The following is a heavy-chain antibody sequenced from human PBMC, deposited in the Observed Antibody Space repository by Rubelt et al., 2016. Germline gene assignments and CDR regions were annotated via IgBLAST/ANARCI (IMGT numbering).Heavy chain of an antibody. D-gene: IGHD5-18*01. CDR3: ARSKDTAMVTDADWYFDL. Sequence: QVQLVQSGAEVKKPGASVKVSCKASGYTFTSYALHWVRQAPGQRLAWMGWINAGNGNTKYSQKFQGRVTITGDTSAGTAYMELSSLRSEDTAVYDCARSKDTAMVTDADWYFDLWGRGTLVTVSS. V-gene: IGHV1-3*01. J-gene: IGHJ2*01. CDR2: INAGNGNT. CDR1: GYTFTSYA.